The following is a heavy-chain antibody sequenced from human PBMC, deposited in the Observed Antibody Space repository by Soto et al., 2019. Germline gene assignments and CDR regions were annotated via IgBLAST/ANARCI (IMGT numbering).Heavy chain of an antibody. CDR1: GGSISSSKNY. V-gene: IGHV4-39*01. Sequence: ETLSLTCTVSGGSISSSKNYWGWIRQPPGKGLEWIGTISYSGSTYYNPSLNGRVIISADTSKNQFSLKLSSLTAADTAVYYCSRRYSFGSGKYGVDVCGQGTMVTVSS. J-gene: IGHJ6*02. CDR3: SRRYSFGSGKYGVDV. D-gene: IGHD3-10*01. CDR2: ISYSGST.